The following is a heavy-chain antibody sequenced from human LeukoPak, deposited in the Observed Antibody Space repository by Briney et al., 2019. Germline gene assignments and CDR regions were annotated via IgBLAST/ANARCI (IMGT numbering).Heavy chain of an antibody. J-gene: IGHJ4*02. CDR1: GFTFGDYS. V-gene: IGHV3-49*04. D-gene: IGHD3-22*01. CDR3: TSVYDTSAYYHSGVDY. CDR2: IRSKTYRATA. Sequence: HTGGSLSLSCTASGFTFGDYSMSCVRQAPGKGMEWVGFIRSKTYRATAEYSASVKRSFNISRNDCKSIAYLQTNSMKTDDTAVYYFTSVYDTSAYYHSGVDYWGQGTRVTVSS.